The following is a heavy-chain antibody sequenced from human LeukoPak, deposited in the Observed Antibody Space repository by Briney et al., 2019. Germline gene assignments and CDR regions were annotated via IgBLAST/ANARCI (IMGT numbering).Heavy chain of an antibody. J-gene: IGHJ6*04. CDR1: GFTFSSYW. Sequence: GSLRLSCAASGFTFSSYWMHWVRQTPGKGLVWVSRINSDGSSTSYADSVKGRFTISRDNAKNSLYLQMNSLRAEDTAVYYCAELGITMIGGVWGKGTTVTISS. V-gene: IGHV3-74*01. CDR2: INSDGSST. CDR3: AELGITMIGGV. D-gene: IGHD3-10*02.